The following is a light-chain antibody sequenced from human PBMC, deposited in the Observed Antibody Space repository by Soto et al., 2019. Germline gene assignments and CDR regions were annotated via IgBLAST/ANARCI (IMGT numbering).Light chain of an antibody. CDR1: QHIGNR. CDR2: DAS. J-gene: IGKJ1*01. CDR3: QKYISYPWT. V-gene: IGKV1-5*01. Sequence: DIQMTQSPSTLSASVGDKITITFRASQHIGNRLAWYQQKPGKAPRLLIYDASTLDSGVPSRFSGRGFGTEFTVTISDLHQYDFATLNCQKYISYPWTVGQGTKVEIK.